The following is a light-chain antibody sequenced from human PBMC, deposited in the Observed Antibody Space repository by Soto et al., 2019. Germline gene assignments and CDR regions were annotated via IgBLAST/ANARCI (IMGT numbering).Light chain of an antibody. Sequence: IQMTQSPSSLSASVAERVTITCRASQSMSNYLNWYQQKPGKAPKLLIYTASSLESGVPSRFNGSGSGTAFTLTISSVQPEDFATYYCQQSYTTPWITFGQGTRLEI. CDR2: TAS. J-gene: IGKJ5*01. CDR3: QQSYTTPWIT. CDR1: QSMSNY. V-gene: IGKV1-39*01.